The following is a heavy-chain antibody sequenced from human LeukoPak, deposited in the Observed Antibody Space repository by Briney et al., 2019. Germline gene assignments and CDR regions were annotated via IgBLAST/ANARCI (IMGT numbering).Heavy chain of an antibody. Sequence: PSETLSHTCTVSGYSISSGYYWGWIRQPPGKGLGWIGSIYHSGSTYYNPSLKSRVTISVDTSKNQFSLKLSSVTAADTAVYYCASSGGYYDYVWGSYRSDYFDYWGQGTLVTVSS. J-gene: IGHJ4*02. V-gene: IGHV4-38-2*02. CDR2: IYHSGST. CDR1: GYSISSGYY. CDR3: ASSGGYYDYVWGSYRSDYFDY. D-gene: IGHD3-16*02.